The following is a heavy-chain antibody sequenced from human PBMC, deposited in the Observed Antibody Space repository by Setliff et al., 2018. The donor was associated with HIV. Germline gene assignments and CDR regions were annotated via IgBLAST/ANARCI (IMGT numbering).Heavy chain of an antibody. D-gene: IGHD6-19*01. CDR2: IYYSGST. Sequence: SETLSLTCTVSGGSISSSSYYWGWIRQPPGKGLEWIGSIYYSGSTYYNPSLKSRVTISVDTSKNQFSLKLSSVTAADTAVYYCASTGYSSGWSFDYWGQGALVTVSS. J-gene: IGHJ4*02. V-gene: IGHV4-39*07. CDR3: ASTGYSSGWSFDY. CDR1: GGSISSSSYY.